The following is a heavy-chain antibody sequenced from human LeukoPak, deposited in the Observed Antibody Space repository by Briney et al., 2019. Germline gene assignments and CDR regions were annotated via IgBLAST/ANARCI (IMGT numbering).Heavy chain of an antibody. CDR3: ARVTGYMIEDYFDY. CDR1: GGSISSSSYY. D-gene: IGHD3-22*01. V-gene: IGHV4-39*07. Sequence: PSETLSLTCTVSGGSISSSSYYWGWIRQPPGKGLEWIGNIYYSGSTNYNPSLKSRVTISVETSKNQFSLKLSSVTAADTAVYYCARVTGYMIEDYFDYWGQGTLVTVSS. J-gene: IGHJ4*02. CDR2: IYYSGST.